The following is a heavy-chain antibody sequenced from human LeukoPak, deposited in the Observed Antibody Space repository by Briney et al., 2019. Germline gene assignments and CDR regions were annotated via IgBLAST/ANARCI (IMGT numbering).Heavy chain of an antibody. V-gene: IGHV1-8*01. J-gene: IGHJ4*02. CDR1: GYTFTSYD. CDR2: MNPNSGNT. D-gene: IGHD6-13*01. CDR3: ARRGRSSSWYRYYFDY. Sequence: ASVKVSCKASGYTFTSYDINWVRQATGQGLEWMGWMNPNSGNTGYAQKFQGRVTMTRNTSISTAYMELSSLRSEDTAVYYCARRGRSSSWYRYYFDYWGQGTLVTVSS.